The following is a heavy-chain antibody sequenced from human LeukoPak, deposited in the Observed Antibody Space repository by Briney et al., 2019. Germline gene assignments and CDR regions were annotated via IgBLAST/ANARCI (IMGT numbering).Heavy chain of an antibody. V-gene: IGHV3-23*01. CDR1: GFTFSNFA. Sequence: SGGSLRLSCAASGFTFSNFAMMWVRQAPGTGLQWVSTITGYGATFYADSVRGRFTILRDTSVNTLFLQINSLGAEDTAVYYCAKGAAAGKVDWFDPWGQGTLVTVSS. D-gene: IGHD6-13*01. J-gene: IGHJ5*02. CDR3: AKGAAAGKVDWFDP. CDR2: ITGYGAT.